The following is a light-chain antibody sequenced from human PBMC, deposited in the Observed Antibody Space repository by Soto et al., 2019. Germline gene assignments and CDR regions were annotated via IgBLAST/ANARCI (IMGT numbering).Light chain of an antibody. CDR2: DVR. J-gene: IGLJ1*01. Sequence: SALSATCGVSVSLGQSAIISFTATNSDVGNYNFVPWYQQHPGKAPKFIIYDVRKRPSGVPDRFSGSKSGNTASLTISGLQAEDEADYYCCSYAGMHTYVFGTGTKAT. CDR3: CSYAGMHTYV. CDR1: NSDVGNYNF. V-gene: IGLV2-11*01.